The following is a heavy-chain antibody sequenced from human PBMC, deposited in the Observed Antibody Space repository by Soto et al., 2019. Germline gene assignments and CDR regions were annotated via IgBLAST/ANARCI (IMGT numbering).Heavy chain of an antibody. Sequence: LGGSLRLSCAASGFTFSNYAMSWFRQAPGKGLEWVSAISGSAINTYYADSVRGRFTISRDNSKNTLYLQMNHLRAEDTAVYSCAKGQGYYYDASGYTFDYWGQGTLVTVSS. V-gene: IGHV3-23*01. J-gene: IGHJ4*02. D-gene: IGHD3-22*01. CDR3: AKGQGYYYDASGYTFDY. CDR1: GFTFSNYA. CDR2: ISGSAINT.